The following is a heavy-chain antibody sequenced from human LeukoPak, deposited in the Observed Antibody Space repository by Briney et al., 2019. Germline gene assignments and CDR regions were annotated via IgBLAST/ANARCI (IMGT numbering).Heavy chain of an antibody. CDR3: TRGYNNGPGAY. CDR2: INSDGSST. CDR1: GFTFSSYW. V-gene: IGHV3-74*01. J-gene: IGHJ4*02. Sequence: GESLRLSCAASGFTFSSYWMHWVSQAPGKGLVWVSRINSDGSSTFYADSVKGRFTISRDNSKNTLYLQMNSLRAEDTAVYYCTRGYNNGPGAYWGQGTLVTVSS. D-gene: IGHD3-10*01.